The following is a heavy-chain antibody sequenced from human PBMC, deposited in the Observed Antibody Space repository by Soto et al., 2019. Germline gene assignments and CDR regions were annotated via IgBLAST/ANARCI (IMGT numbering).Heavy chain of an antibody. CDR3: AREVLSGSYLFDY. D-gene: IGHD1-26*01. Sequence: SETLPLTCTVSGGSISSGDYHWSWIRQPPGKGLEWIGYIYYSGSTYYNPSLKSRVTISVDTSKNQFSLKLSSVTAADTAVYYCAREVLSGSYLFDYWGQGTLVTVSS. V-gene: IGHV4-30-4*01. J-gene: IGHJ4*02. CDR2: IYYSGST. CDR1: GGSISSGDYH.